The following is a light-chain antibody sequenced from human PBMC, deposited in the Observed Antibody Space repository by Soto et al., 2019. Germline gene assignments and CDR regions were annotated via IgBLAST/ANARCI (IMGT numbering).Light chain of an antibody. CDR1: QSVSSY. CDR3: QKRSDWPIT. Sequence: EIVLTQSPATLSLSPGERATLSCRASQSVSSYLAWYQQKPGQAPRLLIYDASNRATGIPARFSGSGSGTDFTLTISSLEPEDFAVYYCQKRSDWPITFGQGTRLDIK. V-gene: IGKV3-11*01. CDR2: DAS. J-gene: IGKJ5*01.